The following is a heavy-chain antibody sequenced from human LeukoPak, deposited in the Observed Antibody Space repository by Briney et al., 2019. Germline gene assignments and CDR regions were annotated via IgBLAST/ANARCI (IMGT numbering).Heavy chain of an antibody. D-gene: IGHD5/OR15-5a*01. V-gene: IGHV1-24*01. Sequence: GASVKVSCKVSGYSLTELSINWARQPPGEGLEWMGGFHPEGGETIHAQKFQGRVTMTADTSTDTAYMELSSLTSDDTAVYYCMSAFYMDVWGEGTTVTVSS. J-gene: IGHJ6*03. CDR2: FHPEGGET. CDR3: MSAFYMDV. CDR1: GYSLTELS.